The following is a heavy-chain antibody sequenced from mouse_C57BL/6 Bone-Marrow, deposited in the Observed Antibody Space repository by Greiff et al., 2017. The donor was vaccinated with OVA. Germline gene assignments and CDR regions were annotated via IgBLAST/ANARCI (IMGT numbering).Heavy chain of an antibody. CDR3: ARTHPYYGSSAMDY. J-gene: IGHJ4*01. D-gene: IGHD1-1*01. CDR2: IWSGGST. Sequence: VKLMESGPGLVQPSQSLSITCTVSGFSLTSYGVHWVRQSPGKGLEWLGVIWSGGSTDYNAAFISRLSISKDNSKSQVFFKMNSLQADDTAIYYCARTHPYYGSSAMDYWGQGTSVTVSS. V-gene: IGHV2-2*01. CDR1: GFSLTSYG.